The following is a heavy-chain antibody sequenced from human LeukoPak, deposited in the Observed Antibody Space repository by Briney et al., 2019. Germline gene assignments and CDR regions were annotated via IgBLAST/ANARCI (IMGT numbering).Heavy chain of an antibody. J-gene: IGHJ6*03. CDR1: GFTVSNNY. CDR3: ARDRSDGNYYMVV. V-gene: IGHV3-53*01. CDR2: IYGGGST. D-gene: IGHD5-24*01. Sequence: GGSLRLSCAASGFTVSNNYMSWVRQAPGKGLEWVSAIYGGGSTSYADSVKGRFTISRDNFKNILYLQMNSLRADDTAVYYCARDRSDGNYYMVVWGKGTTVTVSS.